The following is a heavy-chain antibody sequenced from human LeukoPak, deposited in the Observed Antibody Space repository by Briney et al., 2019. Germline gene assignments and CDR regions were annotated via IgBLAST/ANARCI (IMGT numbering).Heavy chain of an antibody. CDR3: ARDVPTYYYDSSGYYWVNYFDY. V-gene: IGHV4-59*01. Sequence: SETLSLTCTVSGGSMSSYFWSWIRQPPGKGLEWIGYIYYSGSTNYNPSLKSRVTISVDTSKNQFSLKLSSVTAADTAVYYCARDVPTYYYDSSGYYWVNYFDYWGQGTLVTVSS. CDR1: GGSMSSYF. CDR2: IYYSGST. J-gene: IGHJ4*02. D-gene: IGHD3-22*01.